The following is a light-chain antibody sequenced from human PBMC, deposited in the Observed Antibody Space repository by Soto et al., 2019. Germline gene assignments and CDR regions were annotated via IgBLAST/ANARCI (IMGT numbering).Light chain of an antibody. Sequence: AIRMTQSPSSLSASTGDRVTITCRASQGISSYLAWYQQKPGKAPKLLIYAASTLQSGVPSRFSGSGSGTDFTLTIGCLQSEDFATYYCQQYYSYSWTFGQGTKVEIK. J-gene: IGKJ1*01. CDR3: QQYYSYSWT. CDR2: AAS. CDR1: QGISSY. V-gene: IGKV1-8*01.